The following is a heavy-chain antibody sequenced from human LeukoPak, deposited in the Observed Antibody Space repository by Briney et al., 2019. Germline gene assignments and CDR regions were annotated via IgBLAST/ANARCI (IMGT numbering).Heavy chain of an antibody. CDR3: AKEWLRYFDY. D-gene: IGHD5-12*01. Sequence: GRSLRLSCAASGFTFSSYGMHWVRQAPGKGLEWVAVISYDVSNKYYADSVKGRFTISRDNSKNTLHLQMNSLRAEDTAVYYCAKEWLRYFDYWGQGTLVTVSS. CDR1: GFTFSSYG. J-gene: IGHJ4*02. CDR2: ISYDVSNK. V-gene: IGHV3-30*18.